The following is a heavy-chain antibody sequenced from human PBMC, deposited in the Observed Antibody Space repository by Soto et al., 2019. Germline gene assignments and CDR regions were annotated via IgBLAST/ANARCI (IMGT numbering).Heavy chain of an antibody. D-gene: IGHD3-22*01. J-gene: IGHJ1*01. V-gene: IGHV4-31*03. Sequence: QVQLQESGPGLVKPSQTLSLTCTVSGGSISSGGYYWSWIRQHPGKGLEWIGYIYYSGSTYYNPSLKRRVTISVDTSKNQSSLKLRSVTAADPAVYYCAIYDSSGSRGFQHWGQGTLVTVSS. CDR3: AIYDSSGSRGFQH. CDR1: GGSISSGGYY. CDR2: IYYSGST.